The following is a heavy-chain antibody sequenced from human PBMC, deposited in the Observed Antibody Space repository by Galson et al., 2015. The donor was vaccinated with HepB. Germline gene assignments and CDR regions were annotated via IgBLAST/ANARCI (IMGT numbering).Heavy chain of an antibody. V-gene: IGHV3-33*01. J-gene: IGHJ4*02. D-gene: IGHD1-14*01. Sequence: SLRLSCAASEFTFSNFGMHWVRQAPGKGLEWVAVIWYDGSKEYYADSVKGRFTISRDNSKNTLYLQMNSLRAEDTAVYHCTRYNGNLPAFDYWGQGTLATVSS. CDR2: IWYDGSKE. CDR3: TRYNGNLPAFDY. CDR1: EFTFSNFG.